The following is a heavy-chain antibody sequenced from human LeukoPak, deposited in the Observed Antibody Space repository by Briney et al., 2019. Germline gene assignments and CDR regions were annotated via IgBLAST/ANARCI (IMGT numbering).Heavy chain of an antibody. CDR3: ERGAGYYDAIDY. CDR1: GGSISRYY. D-gene: IGHD3-22*01. V-gene: IGHV4-59*07. J-gene: IGHJ4*02. Sequence: SDTLSLTCTVSGGSISRYYWLWIRQPPGKGLELIGYIYYSDSTNYNPSLKSRVTISVDTSKLQFYLKLSSVTAADTDVYECERGAGYYDAIDYWGQGTMVTVSS. CDR2: IYYSDST.